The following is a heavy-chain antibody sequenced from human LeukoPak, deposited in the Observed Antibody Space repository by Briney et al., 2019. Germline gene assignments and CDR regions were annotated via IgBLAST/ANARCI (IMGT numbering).Heavy chain of an antibody. Sequence: SGTLSLTCDVSGDSIGAINWWNWVRQPPGKGLEWIGEIYHTGSTNYSPSLKSRVTISVDKSKNQFSLKLSSVTAADTAVYYCARDSSSSWNSYYYYYYMDVWGKGTTVTVSS. CDR1: GDSIGAINW. J-gene: IGHJ6*03. V-gene: IGHV4-4*02. CDR3: ARDSSSSWNSYYYYYYMDV. D-gene: IGHD6-13*01. CDR2: IYHTGST.